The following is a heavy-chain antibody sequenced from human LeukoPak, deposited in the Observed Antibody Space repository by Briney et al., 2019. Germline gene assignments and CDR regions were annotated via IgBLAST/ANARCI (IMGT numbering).Heavy chain of an antibody. CDR3: ARDWRNYYDSSGNDDAFDI. D-gene: IGHD3-22*01. CDR2: ISSSSSTI. CDR1: GFTFSSYS. V-gene: IGHV3-48*01. J-gene: IGHJ3*02. Sequence: GGSLRLSCAASGFTFSSYSMNWVRQAPGKGLEWVSYISSSSSTIYYADSVKGRFTISRDNAKNSLYLQMNSLRAEDTAVYYCARDWRNYYDSSGNDDAFDIWGQGTMVTVSS.